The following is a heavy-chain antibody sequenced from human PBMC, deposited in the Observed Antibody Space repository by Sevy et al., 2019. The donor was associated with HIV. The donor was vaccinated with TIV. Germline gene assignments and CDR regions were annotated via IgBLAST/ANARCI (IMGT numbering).Heavy chain of an antibody. CDR1: GGSFSGYY. V-gene: IGHV4-34*01. CDR2: INHSGST. J-gene: IGHJ5*02. D-gene: IGHD6-13*01. CDR3: ARAKGPRAAAVWFDP. Sequence: SETLSLTCAVYGGSFSGYYWSWIRQPPGKGLEWIGEINHSGSTNYNPSLKSRVTISVDTSKNQFSLKLSSVTAADTAVYYCARAKGPRAAAVWFDPWGQGTLVTVSS.